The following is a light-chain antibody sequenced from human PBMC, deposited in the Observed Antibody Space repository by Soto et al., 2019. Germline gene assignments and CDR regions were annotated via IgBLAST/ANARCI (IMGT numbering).Light chain of an antibody. CDR2: EVS. CDR1: SRDVGGYNY. Sequence: QSVLTQPASVSGSPGQSITISCTGTSRDVGGYNYVSWHQQHPGKAPKVIITEVSNRPSGVSNRFSGSKSGNTASLNISGLQAEDESDYYCCSYVNCNPFVIFGGGTKLTVL. V-gene: IGLV2-14*01. CDR3: CSYVNCNPFVI. J-gene: IGLJ2*01.